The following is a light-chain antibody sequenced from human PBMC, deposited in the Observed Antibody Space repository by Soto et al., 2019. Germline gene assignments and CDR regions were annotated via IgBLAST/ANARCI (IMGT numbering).Light chain of an antibody. Sequence: DIQMTQSPSSLSASVGDRVTIAFRASQSISSYLNWYQQKPGKAPKLLIYAASSLQSGVPSRFSGSGSGTDFTLTISSLQPEDFATYYCQQSYSTPITFGQGTRL. V-gene: IGKV1-39*01. CDR2: AAS. J-gene: IGKJ5*01. CDR1: QSISSY. CDR3: QQSYSTPIT.